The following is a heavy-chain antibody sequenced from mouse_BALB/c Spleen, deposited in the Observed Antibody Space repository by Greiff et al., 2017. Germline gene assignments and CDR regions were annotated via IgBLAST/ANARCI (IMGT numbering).Heavy chain of an antibody. D-gene: IGHD1-1*01. V-gene: IGHV3-8*02. CDR1: GDSITSGY. J-gene: IGHJ2*01. CDR3: ASRYYDGSSYGYFDD. Sequence: EVKLMESGPSLVKPSQTLSLTCSVTGDSITSGYWNWIRKFPGNKLEYMGYISYSGSTYYNPSLKSRISITRDTSKNQYYLQLNSVTTEDTATYYGASRYYDGSSYGYFDDWGQGTTLTVSA. CDR2: ISYSGST.